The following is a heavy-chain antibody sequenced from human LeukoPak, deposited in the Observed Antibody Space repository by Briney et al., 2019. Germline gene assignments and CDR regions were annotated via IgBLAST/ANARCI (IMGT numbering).Heavy chain of an antibody. CDR2: IYYTGST. D-gene: IGHD6-13*01. CDR1: GGSISSYY. J-gene: IGHJ4*02. Sequence: PSETLSLTCIVSGGSISSYYWSWIRQPPGKGLEWIGYIYYTGSTNYNPSLKSRVTISVDTSKNQLSLKLRSVTAADTAVYYCARRGIAAAGYDYWGQGTLVTVSS. CDR3: ARRGIAAAGYDY. V-gene: IGHV4-59*08.